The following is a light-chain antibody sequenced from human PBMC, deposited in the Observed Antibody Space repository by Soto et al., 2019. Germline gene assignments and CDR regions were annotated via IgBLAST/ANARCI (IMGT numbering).Light chain of an antibody. CDR3: SSYTDSDTLYV. J-gene: IGLJ1*01. CDR2: AGS. CDR1: SSDVGGHDY. Sequence: QPVLTQPASVSGSPGQSITISCNGTSSDVGGHDYVSWYQQHPGKAPKLMIFAGSHRPSGVPNRFSGSKSGNTASLTISGLQAEDEADYFCSSYTDSDTLYVFGSGTKVTVL. V-gene: IGLV2-14*01.